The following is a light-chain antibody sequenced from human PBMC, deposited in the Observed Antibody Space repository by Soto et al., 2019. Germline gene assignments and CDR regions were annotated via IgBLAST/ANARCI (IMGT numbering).Light chain of an antibody. V-gene: IGKV1-5*03. Sequence: DIQMTQSPSSVSASVGDRVTITCRASQTISSWLAWYQQKPGKAPKLLIYKASTLKSGVPSRFSGSGSGTDFTLTISRLEPEDFAVYSCQQYGSSPTTFGQGTRLEIK. J-gene: IGKJ5*01. CDR1: QTISSW. CDR3: QQYGSSPTT. CDR2: KAS.